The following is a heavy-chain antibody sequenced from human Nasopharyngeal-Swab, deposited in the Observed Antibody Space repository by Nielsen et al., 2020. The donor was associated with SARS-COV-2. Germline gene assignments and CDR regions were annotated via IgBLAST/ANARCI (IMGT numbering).Heavy chain of an antibody. Sequence: ASVKVSCKASGYTFTSYGISWVRQAPGQGLEWMGWISAYNGNTNYAQKLQGRVTMTTDTSTSTAYMELRSLRSDDTAVYYCARDRIVVVPAAMDWFDPWGQGTLVTVPS. J-gene: IGHJ5*02. CDR2: ISAYNGNT. V-gene: IGHV1-18*01. D-gene: IGHD2-2*01. CDR1: GYTFTSYG. CDR3: ARDRIVVVPAAMDWFDP.